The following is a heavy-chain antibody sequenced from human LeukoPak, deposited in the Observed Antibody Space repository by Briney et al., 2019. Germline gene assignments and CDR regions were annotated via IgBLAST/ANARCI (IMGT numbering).Heavy chain of an antibody. J-gene: IGHJ5*01. V-gene: IGHV3-23*01. Sequence: GGSLRVSCAASRFTFSSYAMSWVRQAPGKGLEWVSTISNSGSYTSYADSVKGRFTISRDNSKNTLYLQMNSLRAEDTAVYYCYCSGSSCYSIRFDSWGQGTPVSVSS. D-gene: IGHD2-15*01. CDR2: ISNSGSYT. CDR1: RFTFSSYA. CDR3: YCSGSSCYSIRFDS.